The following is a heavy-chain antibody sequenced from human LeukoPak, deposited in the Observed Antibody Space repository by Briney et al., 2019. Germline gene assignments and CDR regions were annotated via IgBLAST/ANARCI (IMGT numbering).Heavy chain of an antibody. Sequence: PSETLSLTCTVSGGSISSYYWSWIRQPPGEGLEWIGRIYTSGSTNYNPSLKSRVTMSVDTSKNQFSLKLSSVTAADTAVYYCARTPFIAAAGKGEYYYYYYMDVWGKGTTVTVSS. CDR1: GGSISSYY. J-gene: IGHJ6*03. CDR3: ARTPFIAAAGKGEYYYYYYMDV. D-gene: IGHD6-13*01. CDR2: IYTSGST. V-gene: IGHV4-4*07.